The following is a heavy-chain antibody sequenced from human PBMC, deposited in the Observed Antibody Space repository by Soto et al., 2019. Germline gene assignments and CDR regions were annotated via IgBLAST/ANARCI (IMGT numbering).Heavy chain of an antibody. J-gene: IGHJ5*02. V-gene: IGHV4-59*01. CDR1: GGSISSYY. D-gene: IGHD6-6*01. CDR2: IYYSGST. CDR3: ARAPARPNENWFDP. Sequence: SETLSLTCTVSGGSISSYYWSWIRQPPGKGLEWIGYIYYSGSTNYNPSLKSRVTISVDTSKNQFSLKLSSVTAADTAVYYCARAPARPNENWFDPWGQGTLVTVSS.